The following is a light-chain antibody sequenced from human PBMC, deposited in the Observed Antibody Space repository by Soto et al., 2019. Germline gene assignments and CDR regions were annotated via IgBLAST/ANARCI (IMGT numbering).Light chain of an antibody. J-gene: IGLJ2*01. CDR1: SSNIGADFH. CDR2: GNS. CDR3: QSYDSSLSGYVV. V-gene: IGLV1-40*01. Sequence: QSVLTQPPSVSGAPGQRVTISCTGSSSNIGADFHVHWYQQLPGTAPKLLIYGNSNRPSGVPDRFSASRSGTSASLTITGLQAEDEADYYCQSYDSSLSGYVVFGGGTQLTVL.